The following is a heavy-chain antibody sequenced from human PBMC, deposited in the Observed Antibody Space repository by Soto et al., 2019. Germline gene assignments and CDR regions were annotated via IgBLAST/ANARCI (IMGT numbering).Heavy chain of an antibody. CDR2: IYHSGST. Sequence: QVQLQESGPGLVKPSGTLSLTCAVSSGSISSSNWWSWVRQPPGKGLEWIGEIYHSGSTNYNPSLKSRVTISVDKSKVHFALKLSSVTAADTAVYYCARGSYGDRRDGENAFDLWGQGTMVTVSS. J-gene: IGHJ3*01. CDR3: ARGSYGDRRDGENAFDL. V-gene: IGHV4-4*02. D-gene: IGHD4-17*01. CDR1: SGSISSSNW.